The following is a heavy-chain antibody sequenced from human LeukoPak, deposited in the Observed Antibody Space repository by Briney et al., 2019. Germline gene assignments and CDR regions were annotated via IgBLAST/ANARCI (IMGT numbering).Heavy chain of an antibody. CDR2: IRGRGGST. Sequence: GGSLRLSCAASGLTFTNYAMSWVRQAPGKGLEWVSAIRGRGGSTYYADSVKGRFTISRDNSKNTLYLKMNSLRAEDTAVYYCAKHPGEGYFDSSGYYHYYFDYWGQGTLVTVSS. D-gene: IGHD3-22*01. CDR1: GLTFTNYA. J-gene: IGHJ4*02. V-gene: IGHV3-23*01. CDR3: AKHPGEGYFDSSGYYHYYFDY.